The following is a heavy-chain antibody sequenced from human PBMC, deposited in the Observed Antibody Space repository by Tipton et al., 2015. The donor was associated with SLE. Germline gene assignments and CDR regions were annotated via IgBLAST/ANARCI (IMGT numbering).Heavy chain of an antibody. J-gene: IGHJ4*02. CDR1: GFTFSSYA. Sequence: SLRLSCAASGFTFSSYAMSWVRQAPGKGLEWVSSTDFSSSYIYYADSVKGRFTVSRDNAKNSLYLQMNSLRAGDTAVYYCARGELWLDYWGQGTLVTVSS. CDR2: TDFSSSYI. CDR3: ARGELWLDY. V-gene: IGHV3-21*01. D-gene: IGHD6-19*01.